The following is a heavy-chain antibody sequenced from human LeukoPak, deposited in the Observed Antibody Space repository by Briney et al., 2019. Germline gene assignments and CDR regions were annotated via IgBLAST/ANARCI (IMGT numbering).Heavy chain of an antibody. J-gene: IGHJ4*02. CDR2: MSHDGSTK. V-gene: IGHV3-30-3*01. CDR1: GITFSYYA. CDR3: ARGYDYTHYYFDY. D-gene: IGHD2-2*02. Sequence: GGSLRLSCAASGITFSYYAFHWVRQAPGKGLEWVAFMSHDGSTKYYADSVKGRFTISRDNSKNTLYLQMNSLRAEDTAVYYCARGYDYTHYYFDYWGQGTLVTVSS.